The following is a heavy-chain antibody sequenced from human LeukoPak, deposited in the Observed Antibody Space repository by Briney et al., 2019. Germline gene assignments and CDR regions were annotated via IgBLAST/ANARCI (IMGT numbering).Heavy chain of an antibody. V-gene: IGHV4-4*07. Sequence: PSETLSLTCTVDGGSISRYYWRWIRQPAGKGMEWIGRIYTSGSTNYNPSLKSRVTMSVDTSKNQFSLKLSSVTAADTAVYYCARDPGAPSHAFDIWGQGTMVTVSS. CDR1: GGSISRYY. J-gene: IGHJ3*02. CDR2: IYTSGST. CDR3: ARDPGAPSHAFDI.